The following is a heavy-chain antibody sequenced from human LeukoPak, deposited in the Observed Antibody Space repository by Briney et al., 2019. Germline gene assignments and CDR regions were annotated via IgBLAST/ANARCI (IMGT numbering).Heavy chain of an antibody. D-gene: IGHD1-26*01. CDR3: ASRKVGATIYYYYYMDV. CDR2: IIPIFGTA. J-gene: IGHJ6*03. CDR1: GGTFSSYA. V-gene: IGHV1-69*01. Sequence: SVKVSCKASGGTFSSYAISWVRQAPGQGLEWMGGIIPIFGTANYAQKFQGRVTITADESTSTAYMELSSLRSEDTAVYYCASRKVGATIYYYYYMDVWGKGTTVTVSS.